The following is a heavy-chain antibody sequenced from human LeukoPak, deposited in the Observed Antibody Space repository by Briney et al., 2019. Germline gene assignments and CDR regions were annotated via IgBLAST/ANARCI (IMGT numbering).Heavy chain of an antibody. CDR3: ARDRFYYDSSGYYYSPDAFDI. J-gene: IGHJ3*02. CDR2: ISTMSTYT. Sequence: GGSLRLSCAASGFTFSTYFMNWVRQAPGKGLEWVSSISTMSTYTHYADSVKGRFTISRDNAKNSLYLQMNSLRAEDTAVYYCARDRFYYDSSGYYYSPDAFDIWGQGTMVTVSS. CDR1: GFTFSTYF. D-gene: IGHD3-22*01. V-gene: IGHV3-21*04.